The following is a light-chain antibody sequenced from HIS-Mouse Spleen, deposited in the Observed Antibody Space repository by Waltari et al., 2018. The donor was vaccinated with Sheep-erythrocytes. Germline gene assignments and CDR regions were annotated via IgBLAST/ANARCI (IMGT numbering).Light chain of an antibody. J-gene: IGLJ2*01. CDR1: SSNIGAGYD. CDR2: GTS. CDR3: QSYDSSLSGYVV. Sequence: QSVLTQPPSVSGAPGQRVTISCTGSSSNIGAGYDVHWYQQLPGTAPKLLSYGTSNRPSGCPERFSGSKSGTSASLAITGLQAEDEADYYCQSYDSSLSGYVVFGGGTKLTVL. V-gene: IGLV1-40*01.